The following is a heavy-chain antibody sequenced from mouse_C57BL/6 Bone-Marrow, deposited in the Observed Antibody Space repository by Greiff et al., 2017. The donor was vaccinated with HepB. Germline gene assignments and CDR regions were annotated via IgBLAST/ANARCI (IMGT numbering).Heavy chain of an antibody. J-gene: IGHJ4*01. Sequence: VQGVESGPELVKPGASVKISCKASGYAFSSSWMNWVKQRPGKGLEWIGRIYPGDGDTNYNGKFKGKATLTADKSSSTAYMQLSSLTSEDSAVYFCARWAYYYDAMDYWGQGTSVTVSS. CDR1: GYAFSSSW. CDR3: ARWAYYYDAMDY. CDR2: IYPGDGDT. V-gene: IGHV1-82*01. D-gene: IGHD1-1*01.